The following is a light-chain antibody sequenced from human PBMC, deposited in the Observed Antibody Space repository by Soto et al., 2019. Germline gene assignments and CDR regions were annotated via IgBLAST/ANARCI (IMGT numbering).Light chain of an antibody. CDR1: QTISSW. Sequence: DIQMTQSPSTLSGSVGDRVTITCRASQTISSWLAWYQQKPGKAPKLLIYKASTLKSGVPSRFSGSGSGTEFTLTISSLQPDDFATYYCQHYNSYSEAFCQGTNADIK. CDR2: KAS. V-gene: IGKV1-5*03. J-gene: IGKJ1*01. CDR3: QHYNSYSEA.